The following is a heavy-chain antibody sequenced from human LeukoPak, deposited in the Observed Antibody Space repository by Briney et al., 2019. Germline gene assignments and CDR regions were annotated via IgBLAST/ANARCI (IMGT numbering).Heavy chain of an antibody. V-gene: IGHV1-18*01. Sequence: ASVKVSCMASGYTFTSYGISWVRQAPGQGLEWMGWISAYNGNTNYAQKLQGRVTMTTDTSTSTAYMELRSLRSDDTAVYYCARDDYDILTGYYNGNYWGQGTLVTVSS. CDR2: ISAYNGNT. CDR1: GYTFTSYG. J-gene: IGHJ4*02. D-gene: IGHD3-9*01. CDR3: ARDDYDILTGYYNGNY.